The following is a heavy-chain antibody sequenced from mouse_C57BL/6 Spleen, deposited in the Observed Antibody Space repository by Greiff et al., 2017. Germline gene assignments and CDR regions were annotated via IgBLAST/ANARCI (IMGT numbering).Heavy chain of an antibody. Sequence: VQLQQPGTELVKPGASVKLSCKASGYTFTSYWMHWVKQRPGQGLEWIGNINPSNGGTNYNEKFKSKATLTVDKSSSTAYLQLSSLTSVDSAVYYCARYHYGTGYAMDDWGQGTSVTVSS. D-gene: IGHD1-1*02. CDR2: INPSNGGT. J-gene: IGHJ4*01. V-gene: IGHV1-53*01. CDR3: ARYHYGTGYAMDD. CDR1: GYTFTSYW.